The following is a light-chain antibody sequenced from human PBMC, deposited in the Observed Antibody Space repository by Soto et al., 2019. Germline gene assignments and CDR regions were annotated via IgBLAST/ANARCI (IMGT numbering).Light chain of an antibody. CDR3: LGYDTAPTWT. Sequence: DIQMTQSPSTLSASVGDRVTITCRASQGISSYLAWYQQKPGKVPKLLIYAASTLHSGVPSRFSGSGSGTDFTLTISSLQPEDFATYYCLGYDTAPTWTFGQGTKVDIK. CDR1: QGISSY. CDR2: AAS. V-gene: IGKV1-27*01. J-gene: IGKJ1*01.